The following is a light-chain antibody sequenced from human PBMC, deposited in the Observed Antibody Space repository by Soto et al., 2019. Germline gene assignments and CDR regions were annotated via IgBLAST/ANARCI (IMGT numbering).Light chain of an antibody. V-gene: IGKV1-39*01. CDR3: QQSYSSPRT. CDR2: AAS. Sequence: DIQMTQSPSSLPASVGDRVTITCRASQSITDYLNWYQQKPGKAPQLLIYAASNLQSGVPSRFSGSGSGTDFTLTISSLQHEDFATYYCQQSYSSPRTFGQGTRVEIK. CDR1: QSITDY. J-gene: IGKJ1*01.